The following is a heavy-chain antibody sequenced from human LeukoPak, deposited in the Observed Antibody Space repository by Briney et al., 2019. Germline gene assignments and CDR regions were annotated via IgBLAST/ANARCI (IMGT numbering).Heavy chain of an antibody. V-gene: IGHV3-48*03. CDR2: ISSSGTTT. D-gene: IGHD3-22*01. CDR1: GFSFSNYA. Sequence: SGGSLRLSCAASGFSFSNYAMNWVRQAPGKGLEWISYISSSGTTTYYTHSVKGRFTISRDNAKNSLHLQMNSLRAEDTAVYYCARRVIVVGFDYWGQGTLVTVSS. CDR3: ARRVIVVGFDY. J-gene: IGHJ4*02.